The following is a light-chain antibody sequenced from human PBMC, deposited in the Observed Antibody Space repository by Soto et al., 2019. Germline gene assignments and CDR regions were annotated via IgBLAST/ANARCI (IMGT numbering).Light chain of an antibody. CDR1: QSIRTW. J-gene: IGKJ2*03. CDR2: TAS. Sequence: DIQMTQSPSALSASVGDRVTITCRASQSIRTWLAWYQQKPGKVPKLLIYTASSLESGGPSRFSGSGSGTEFTLTISSLQPDDFATYYCQQYESHLPSFGQGTKLEIK. CDR3: QQYESHLPS. V-gene: IGKV1-5*03.